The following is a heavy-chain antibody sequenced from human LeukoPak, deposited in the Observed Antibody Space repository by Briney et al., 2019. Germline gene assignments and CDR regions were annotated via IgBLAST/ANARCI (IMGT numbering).Heavy chain of an antibody. CDR3: AKLYCGGDCYSDY. D-gene: IGHD2-21*02. V-gene: IGHV3-30*18. J-gene: IGHJ4*02. CDR1: GFTFDDYA. Sequence: GGSLRLSCAASGFTFDDYAMHWVRQAPGKGLEWVAVISYDGSNKYYADSVKGRFTISRDNSKNTLYLQMNSLRAEDTAVYYCAKLYCGGDCYSDYWGQGTLVTVSS. CDR2: ISYDGSNK.